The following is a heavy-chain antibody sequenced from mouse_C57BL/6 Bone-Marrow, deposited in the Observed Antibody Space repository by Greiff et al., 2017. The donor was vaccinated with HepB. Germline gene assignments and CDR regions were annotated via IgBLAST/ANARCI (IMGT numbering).Heavy chain of an antibody. J-gene: IGHJ3*01. D-gene: IGHD3-2*02. CDR2: IYPGDGDT. CDR3: APDSSGYGFAY. Sequence: VKPGASVKISCKASGYAFSSSWMNWVKQRPGKGLEWIGRIYPGDGDTNYNGKFKGKATLTADKSSSTAYMQLSSLTSEDSAVYFCAPDSSGYGFAYWGQGTLVTVSA. CDR1: GYAFSSSW. V-gene: IGHV1-82*01.